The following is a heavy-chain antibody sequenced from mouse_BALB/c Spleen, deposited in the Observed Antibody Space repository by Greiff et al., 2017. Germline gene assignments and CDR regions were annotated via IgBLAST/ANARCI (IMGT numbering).Heavy chain of an antibody. CDR3: TRGGIYYGSSYYAMDY. D-gene: IGHD1-1*01. J-gene: IGHJ4*01. CDR2: ISSGGSYT. CDR1: GFTFSSYT. Sequence: DVHLVESGGGLVKPGGSLKLSCAASGFTFSSYTMSWVRQTPEKRLEWVATISSGGSYTYYPDSVKGRFTISRDNAKNTLYLQMSSLKSEDTAMYYCTRGGIYYGSSYYAMDYWGQGTSVTVSS. V-gene: IGHV5-6-4*01.